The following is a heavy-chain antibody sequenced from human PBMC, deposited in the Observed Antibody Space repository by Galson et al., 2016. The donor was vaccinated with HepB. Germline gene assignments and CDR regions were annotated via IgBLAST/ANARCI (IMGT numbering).Heavy chain of an antibody. D-gene: IGHD3-10*01. J-gene: IGHJ6*02. CDR2: TYYRSNWYN. CDR3: ARVRGEGTLHGRDV. V-gene: IGHV6-1*01. CDR1: GDSVSANSVA. Sequence: CAISGDSVSANSVAWNWIRQSPSRGLEWLGRTYYRSNWYNDYSVSVKGRITFNADTSKNQFSLHLNSVTPEDTAVYYCARVRGEGTLHGRDVWGQGTTVTVSS.